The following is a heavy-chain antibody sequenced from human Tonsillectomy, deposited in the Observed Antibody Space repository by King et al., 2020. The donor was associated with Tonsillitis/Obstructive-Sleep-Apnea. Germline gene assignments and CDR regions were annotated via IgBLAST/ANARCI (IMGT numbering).Heavy chain of an antibody. D-gene: IGHD6-13*01. CDR2: IYYSGST. CDR3: ARNTGYSTYLFDY. Sequence: LQLQESGPGLVKPSETLSLTCTVSGGSISSSSYYWGWIRQPPGKGLEWIGSIYYSGSTYYNPSLKSRVTISVDTSKNQFSLKLSSVTAADSAVYYCARNTGYSTYLFDYWGQGTPVTVSS. CDR1: GGSISSSSYY. V-gene: IGHV4-39*01. J-gene: IGHJ4*02.